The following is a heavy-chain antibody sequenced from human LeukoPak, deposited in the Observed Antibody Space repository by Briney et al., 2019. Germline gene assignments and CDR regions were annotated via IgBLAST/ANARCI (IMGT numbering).Heavy chain of an antibody. D-gene: IGHD3-3*01. CDR1: GFTFSSYG. V-gene: IGHV3-33*01. J-gene: IGHJ4*02. CDR2: IWYDGSNK. Sequence: GGSLRLSCAASGFTFSSYGMHWVRQAPGKGLEWVAVIWYDGSNKYYADSVKGRFTISRDNSKNTLYLQMNSLRAEDTAVYYCAGFWSGYYLDYWGQGTLVTVSS. CDR3: AGFWSGYYLDY.